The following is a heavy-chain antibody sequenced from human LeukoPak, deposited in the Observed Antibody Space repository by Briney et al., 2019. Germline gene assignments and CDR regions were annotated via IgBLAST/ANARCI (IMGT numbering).Heavy chain of an antibody. J-gene: IGHJ3*02. CDR1: GYTFTGYY. CDR2: INPNSGGT. V-gene: IGHV1-2*02. Sequence: ASVKVSCKASGYTFTGYYMHWVRQAPGQGLEWMGWINPNSGGTNYAQKFQGRVAMTRDTSISTAYMELSRLRSDDTAVYYCARGRYDYSAFDIWGQGTMVTVSS. CDR3: ARGRYDYSAFDI. D-gene: IGHD4-11*01.